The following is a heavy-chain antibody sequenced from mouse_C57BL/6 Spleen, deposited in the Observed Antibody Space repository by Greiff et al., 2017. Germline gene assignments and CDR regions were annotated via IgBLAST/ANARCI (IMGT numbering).Heavy chain of an antibody. J-gene: IGHJ2*01. V-gene: IGHV6-3*01. CDR1: GFTFSNYW. CDR2: IRLKSDNYAT. CDR3: TGGPFDY. Sequence: EVKVVESGGGLVQPGGSMKLSCVASGFTFSNYWMNWVRQSPEKGLEWVAQIRLKSDNYATNYAESVKGRFTISRDDSKSSVYLQLNNLRAEDTGIYYGTGGPFDYWGQGTTLTVAS.